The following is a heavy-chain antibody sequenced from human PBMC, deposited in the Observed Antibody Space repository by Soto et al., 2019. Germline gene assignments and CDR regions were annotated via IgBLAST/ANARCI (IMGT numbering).Heavy chain of an antibody. CDR3: AKDTGMVRGVIPRGIDY. D-gene: IGHD3-10*01. J-gene: IGHJ4*02. Sequence: GGSLRLSCAASGFTFDDYAMHWVRQAPGKGLEWVSGISWNSGSIGYADSVKGRFTISRDNAKNSLYLQMNSLRAEDTALYYCAKDTGMVRGVIPRGIDYWGQGTLVTVSS. CDR2: ISWNSGSI. V-gene: IGHV3-9*01. CDR1: GFTFDDYA.